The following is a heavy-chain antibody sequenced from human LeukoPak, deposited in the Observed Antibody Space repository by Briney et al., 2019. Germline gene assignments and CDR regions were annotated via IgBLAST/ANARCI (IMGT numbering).Heavy chain of an antibody. Sequence: SVKVSCKASGGTFSSYAISWVRQAPGQGLEWMGGIIPIFGTANYAQKFQGRVTITADESTSTAYMELSSLRSEDTAVYYCAGGGDDTDFWSGYSFDYWGQGTLVTVSS. D-gene: IGHD3-3*01. CDR1: GGTFSSYA. CDR3: AGGGDDTDFWSGYSFDY. CDR2: IIPIFGTA. V-gene: IGHV1-69*13. J-gene: IGHJ4*02.